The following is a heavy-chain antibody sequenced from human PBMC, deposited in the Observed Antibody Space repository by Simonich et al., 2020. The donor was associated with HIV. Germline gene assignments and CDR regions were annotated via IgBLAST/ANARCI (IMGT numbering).Heavy chain of an antibody. V-gene: IGHV1-2*02. CDR2: INPNSGGT. Sequence: QVQLVQSGAEVKKPGASVKVSCKASGYTFTAYSIHWVRQAPGQGLEWMGWINPNSGGTNYAQDFQGRVTMTRDTSINTVYMEMTRLKSDDTAVYHCARGPNTGGFDSWGQGTLVTVSS. CDR3: ARGPNTGGFDS. D-gene: IGHD3-10*01. J-gene: IGHJ4*02. CDR1: GYTFTAYS.